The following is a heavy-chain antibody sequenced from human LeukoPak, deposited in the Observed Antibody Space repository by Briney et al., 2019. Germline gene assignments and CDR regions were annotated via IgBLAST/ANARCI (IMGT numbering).Heavy chain of an antibody. CDR2: IIPIFGTA. CDR1: GGTFSSYA. Sequence: GASVKVSCKASGGTFSSYAISWVRQAPGQGLEWMGGIIPIFGTANYAQKFQGRVTITADESTSTAYMELSSLRSEDTAVYYCARTTSSGWYVDFDYWGQGTLVTDSS. V-gene: IGHV1-69*13. CDR3: ARTTSSGWYVDFDY. D-gene: IGHD6-19*01. J-gene: IGHJ4*02.